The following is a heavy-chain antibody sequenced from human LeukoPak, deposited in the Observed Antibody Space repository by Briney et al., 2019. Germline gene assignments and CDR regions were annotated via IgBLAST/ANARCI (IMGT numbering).Heavy chain of an antibody. D-gene: IGHD6-13*01. V-gene: IGHV3-9*01. J-gene: IGHJ4*02. Sequence: PGRSLRLSCAASGITFDDYAMHWVRQAPGKGLEWVSGISWNSGSIGYADSVKGRFTISRDNAKNSLYLQMNSLRAEDTAVYYCARAPGSSSWHEGGYWGQGTLVTVSS. CDR3: ARAPGSSSWHEGGY. CDR1: GITFDDYA. CDR2: ISWNSGSI.